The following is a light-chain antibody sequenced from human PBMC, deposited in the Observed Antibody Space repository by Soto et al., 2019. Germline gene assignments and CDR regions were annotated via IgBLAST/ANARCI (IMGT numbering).Light chain of an antibody. J-gene: IGKJ2*01. CDR1: QGVSSSY. CDR2: DAS. V-gene: IGKV3-20*01. CDR3: RQYGSSPMYT. Sequence: EIVLTQSPGTLSLSPGERATLSCRASQGVSSSYLAWYQQKPGQAPRLLIYDASGRATGIPDRFSGSGSGTDVSLTIIRLEPDDFAVYYCRQYGSSPMYTFGQGTKLEIK.